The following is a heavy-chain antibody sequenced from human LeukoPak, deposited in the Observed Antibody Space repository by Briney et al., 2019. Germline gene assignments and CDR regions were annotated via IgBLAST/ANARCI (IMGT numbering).Heavy chain of an antibody. D-gene: IGHD4-23*01. V-gene: IGHV3-30*04. CDR3: ARAELLSLDY. CDR2: ISYDGSNN. Sequence: GGSLRLSCAASGFTFSNFAMHWVRQAPGKGLEWVAVISYDGSNNYYADSVKGRFTISRDNSKNTLYLQMNSLRAEDTAVYYCARAELLSLDYWGQGTLVTVSS. CDR1: GFTFSNFA. J-gene: IGHJ4*02.